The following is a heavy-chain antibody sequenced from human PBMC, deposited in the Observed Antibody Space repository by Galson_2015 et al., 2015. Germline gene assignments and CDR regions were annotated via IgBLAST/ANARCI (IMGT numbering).Heavy chain of an antibody. J-gene: IGHJ6*02. CDR2: ISSSSSYI. CDR3: ARAIGAGSSGWYRSRDYYYGMDV. Sequence: SLRLSCAASGFTFSSYSMNWVRQAPGKGLEWVSSISSSSSYIYYADSVKGRFTISRDNAKNSLYLQTNSLRAEDTAVYYCARAIGAGSSGWYRSRDYYYGMDVWGQGTTVTVSS. V-gene: IGHV3-21*01. CDR1: GFTFSSYS. D-gene: IGHD6-19*01.